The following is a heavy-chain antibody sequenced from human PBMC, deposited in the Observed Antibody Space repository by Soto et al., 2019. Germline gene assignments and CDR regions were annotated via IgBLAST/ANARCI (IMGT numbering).Heavy chain of an antibody. CDR3: AREAGLYYDFWSGYYGH. D-gene: IGHD3-3*01. J-gene: IGHJ4*02. CDR1: GFTFSSYA. Sequence: QVQLVESGGGVVQPGRSLRLSCAASGFTFSSYAMHWVRQAPGKGLEWVAVISYDGSNKYYADSVKGRFTISRDNSKNTLYLQMNSLRAEDTAVYYCAREAGLYYDFWSGYYGHWGQGTLVTVSS. CDR2: ISYDGSNK. V-gene: IGHV3-30-3*01.